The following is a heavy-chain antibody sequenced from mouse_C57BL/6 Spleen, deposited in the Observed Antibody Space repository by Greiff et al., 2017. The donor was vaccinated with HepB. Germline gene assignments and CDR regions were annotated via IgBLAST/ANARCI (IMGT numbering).Heavy chain of an antibody. CDR2: IYPGDGDT. CDR1: GYAFSSYW. Sequence: VQLQQSGAELVKPGASVKISCKASGYAFSSYWMNWVKQRPGKGLEWIGQIYPGDGDTNYNGKFKGKATLTADKSSSTAYMQLSSLTSEDSAVYFCARLGLDSVQAWFAYWGQGTLVTVSA. D-gene: IGHD3-2*01. CDR3: ARLGLDSVQAWFAY. V-gene: IGHV1-80*01. J-gene: IGHJ3*01.